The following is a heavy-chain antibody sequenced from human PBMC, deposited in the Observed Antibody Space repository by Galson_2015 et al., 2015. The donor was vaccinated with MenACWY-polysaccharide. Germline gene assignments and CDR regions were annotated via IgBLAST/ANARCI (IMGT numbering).Heavy chain of an antibody. CDR1: GSRFSNSG. D-gene: IGHD3-10*01. J-gene: IGHJ3*02. CDR2: IQYDGSNK. CDR3: AREGSRFGFHAFDI. Sequence: SLRLSCAASGSRFSNSGMHWVRQAPGRGLEWVAVIQYDGSNKVYADSVKGRFTISRDNSKNTVFLEMNTLGVEDTAVYYCAREGSRFGFHAFDIWGQGTMVTVSS. V-gene: IGHV3-33*01.